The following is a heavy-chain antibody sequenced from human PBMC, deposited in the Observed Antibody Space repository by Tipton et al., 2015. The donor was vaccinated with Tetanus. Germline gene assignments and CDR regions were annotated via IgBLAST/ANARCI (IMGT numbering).Heavy chain of an antibody. CDR2: ISPSGRS. CDR1: GGSIRSGDHQ. D-gene: IGHD6-19*01. Sequence: TLSLTCTVSGGSIRSGDHQWNWIRQPPGKGLEWLAYISPSGRSNSNYSLKSRITISQDKSKNQFSLKLTSVTAADTAVYYCARPVKQWLVPVDSWGQGTLVTVSS. V-gene: IGHV4-61*08. J-gene: IGHJ4*02. CDR3: ARPVKQWLVPVDS.